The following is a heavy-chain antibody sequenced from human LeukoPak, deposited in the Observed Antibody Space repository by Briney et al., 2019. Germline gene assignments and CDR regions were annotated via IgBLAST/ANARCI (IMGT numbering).Heavy chain of an antibody. D-gene: IGHD5-12*01. CDR3: ASALGDIVATIFDY. CDR2: IWYDGSNK. CDR1: GFTFSSYG. V-gene: IGHV3-33*01. J-gene: IGHJ4*02. Sequence: GGSLRLSCAASGFTFSSYGMHWVRQAPGKGLEWVAVIWYDGSNKYYTDSVKGRFTISRDNSKNTLYLQMNSLRAEDTAVYYCASALGDIVATIFDYWGQGTLVTVSS.